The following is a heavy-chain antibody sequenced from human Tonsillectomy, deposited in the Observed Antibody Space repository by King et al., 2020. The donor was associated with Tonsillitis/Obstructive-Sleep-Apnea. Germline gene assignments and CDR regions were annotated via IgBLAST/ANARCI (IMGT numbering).Heavy chain of an antibody. Sequence: VQLVESGGGLVQPGGSLRLSCAASGFTFRTYWMSWVRQAPGKGLEWVANINQDGSKKYYVDSLKGRFTTPKDNAKNTLYLLMSSLRAGDTAVFYCARSISYWAWPYDLAETYVDYWGQGTLVTVSS. CDR1: GFTFRTYW. J-gene: IGHJ4*02. V-gene: IGHV3-7*01. D-gene: IGHD3-3*01. CDR2: INQDGSKK. CDR3: ARSISYWAWPYDLAETYVDY.